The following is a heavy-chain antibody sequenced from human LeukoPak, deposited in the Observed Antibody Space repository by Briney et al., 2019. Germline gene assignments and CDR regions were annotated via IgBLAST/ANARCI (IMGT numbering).Heavy chain of an antibody. Sequence: GGSLRLSCAASGFTFSDYYMNWIRQAPGKGLEWVSCISSSGTTIYYADSVKGRFTISRDNAKNSLYLQMNSLRAEDTAVYYCVREESTTSCFDYWGQGTLVTVSS. CDR2: ISSSGTTI. CDR3: VREESTTSCFDY. V-gene: IGHV3-11*01. D-gene: IGHD2-2*01. CDR1: GFTFSDYY. J-gene: IGHJ4*02.